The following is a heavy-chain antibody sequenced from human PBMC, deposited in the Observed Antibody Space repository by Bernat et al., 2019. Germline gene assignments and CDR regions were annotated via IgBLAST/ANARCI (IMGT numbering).Heavy chain of an antibody. CDR3: ARANRAPGSYYCDY. V-gene: IGHV4-34*01. CDR2: INHSGST. D-gene: IGHD1-26*01. CDR1: GGSFSGYY. Sequence: QVQLQQWGAGLLKPSETLSLTCAVYGGSFSGYYWSWIRQPPGKGLEWIGEINHSGSTNYNPSLKSRVTISVDTSKNQFSLKLSSVTAADTAVYYCARANRAPGSYYCDYWGQGTLVTVSS. J-gene: IGHJ4*02.